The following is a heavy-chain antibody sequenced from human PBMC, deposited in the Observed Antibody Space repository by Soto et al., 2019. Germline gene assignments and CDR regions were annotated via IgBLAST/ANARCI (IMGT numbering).Heavy chain of an antibody. CDR2: IRGSGKET. V-gene: IGHV3-21*06. CDR1: GFTFSNYG. CDR3: ARVHLVRTSSYYCGRDV. D-gene: IGHD6-6*01. Sequence: DLVESGGGLAKPGGPLTLSCATSGFTFSNYGMNWVRQAHGKGPAWVASIRGSGKETFYGDTEQGRFTISRDKAEGSLVLKMNRLTVDATAVYHCARVHLVRTSSYYCGRDVWGPGTTVTVSS. J-gene: IGHJ6*02.